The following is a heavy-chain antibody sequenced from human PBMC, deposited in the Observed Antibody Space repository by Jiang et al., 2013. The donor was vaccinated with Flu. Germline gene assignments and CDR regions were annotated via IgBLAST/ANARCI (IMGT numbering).Heavy chain of an antibody. CDR2: ISAYNGRT. J-gene: IGHJ3*01. CDR1: GFTFNHYG. CDR3: ARDAGKYNYMGRDGFDP. Sequence: SGAEVKKPGASVKVSCKTSGFTFNHYGVTWVRQAPGQGLEWLGWISAYNGRTNYPQKFKGRVTLTTDSSTTTVYMELTNLRSDDTAIYYCARDAGKYNYMGRDGFDPWGQGTMVTVSS. D-gene: IGHD1-1*01. V-gene: IGHV1-18*01.